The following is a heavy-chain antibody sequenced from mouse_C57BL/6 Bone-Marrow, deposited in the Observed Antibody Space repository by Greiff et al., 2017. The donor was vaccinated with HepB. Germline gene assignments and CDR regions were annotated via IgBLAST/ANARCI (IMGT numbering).Heavy chain of an antibody. Sequence: QVQLKESGAELARPGASVKLSCKASGYTFTSYGISWVKQRTGQGLEWIGEIYPRSGNTYYNEKFKGKATLTADKASSTAYMELRSLTSEDSAVYFCAREGQYGSSLYYFDYWGQGTTLTVSS. J-gene: IGHJ2*01. D-gene: IGHD1-1*01. CDR3: AREGQYGSSLYYFDY. V-gene: IGHV1-81*01. CDR2: IYPRSGNT. CDR1: GYTFTSYG.